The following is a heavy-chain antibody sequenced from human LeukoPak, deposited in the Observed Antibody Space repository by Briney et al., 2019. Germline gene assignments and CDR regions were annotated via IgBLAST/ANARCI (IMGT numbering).Heavy chain of an antibody. Sequence: SSETLSLTCTVSGGSISSSSYYWGWIRQPPGKGLEWIGSIYYSGSTYYNPSLKSRVTISVVTSKNQFSLKVSSVTAADTAVYYCARWGTYASTSNWFDPWGQGTLVTVSS. CDR2: IYYSGST. CDR1: GGSISSSSYY. D-gene: IGHD2-2*01. V-gene: IGHV4-39*07. J-gene: IGHJ5*02. CDR3: ARWGTYASTSNWFDP.